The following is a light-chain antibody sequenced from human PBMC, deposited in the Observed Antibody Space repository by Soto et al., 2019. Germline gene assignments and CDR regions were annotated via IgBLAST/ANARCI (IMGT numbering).Light chain of an antibody. CDR1: SGSIASNH. Sequence: NFMLTQPHSVSESPGKTVTISCTRSSGSIASNHVQWYQQRPGSSPTTVIYEDNQRPSGVPDRFSGSIDSSSNSASLSISGLKTEDEADYYCQSYDGNNWVFGGGTKLTVL. CDR2: EDN. J-gene: IGLJ3*02. CDR3: QSYDGNNWV. V-gene: IGLV6-57*01.